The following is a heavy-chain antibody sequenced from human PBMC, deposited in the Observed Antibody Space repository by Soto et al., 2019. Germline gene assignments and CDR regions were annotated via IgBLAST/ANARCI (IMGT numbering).Heavy chain of an antibody. Sequence: GSLKISCVGSGFIFSNNGMHWVRQTPGKGLEWVAFMSYDGSDTFYADSVKGRFTISRDNSKNTLFLHMSNLRAEDTAMYYCTIVRVADSALDHWGQGTLVTVSS. CDR3: TIVRVADSALDH. J-gene: IGHJ4*02. D-gene: IGHD3-10*02. CDR1: GFIFSNNG. V-gene: IGHV3-30*02. CDR2: MSYDGSDT.